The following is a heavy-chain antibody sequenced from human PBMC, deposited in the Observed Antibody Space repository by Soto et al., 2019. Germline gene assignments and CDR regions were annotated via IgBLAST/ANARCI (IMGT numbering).Heavy chain of an antibody. V-gene: IGHV3-33*01. D-gene: IGHD3-22*01. CDR3: ARDDHYDDNGLDR. CDR1: GFNFNTHG. CDR2: IVHDGSEQ. J-gene: IGHJ5*02. Sequence: QVQLVESGGGVVRPGGSLRLSCEASGFNFNTHGMHWVRQAPGKGLEWVAVIVHDGSEQAYSDSVKGRFTILRDNSKNTLYLQMNNLKGEDTAVYYCARDDHYDDNGLDRWGQGVLVTVSS.